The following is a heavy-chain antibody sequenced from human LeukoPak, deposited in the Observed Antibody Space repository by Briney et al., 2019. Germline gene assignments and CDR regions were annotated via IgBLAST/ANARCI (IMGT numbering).Heavy chain of an antibody. Sequence: ASVKVSCKASGYTFTGYYMQWVRQAPGQGLEWMGWINPNSGGTNYAQKFQGRVTMTRDTSISTAYMELSRLRSDDTAVYYCARDRITIFGVVITPYGMDVWGQGTTVTVSS. CDR1: GYTFTGYY. V-gene: IGHV1-2*02. D-gene: IGHD3-3*01. CDR3: ARDRITIFGVVITPYGMDV. J-gene: IGHJ6*02. CDR2: INPNSGGT.